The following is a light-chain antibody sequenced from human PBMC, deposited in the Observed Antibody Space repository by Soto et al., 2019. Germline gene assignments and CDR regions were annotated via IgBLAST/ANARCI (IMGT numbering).Light chain of an antibody. J-gene: IGKJ1*01. CDR2: AAS. CDR3: LQDINYPWT. Sequence: DIQMTQSPSFLSASVGDRVTISCRASQGISSYLAWYQHKPGKAPNLLISAASTLQSGVPPRFSGSGSGTDFTLAISSLQPEDSATYYCLQDINYPWTFGQGTKVDIK. V-gene: IGKV1-9*01. CDR1: QGISSY.